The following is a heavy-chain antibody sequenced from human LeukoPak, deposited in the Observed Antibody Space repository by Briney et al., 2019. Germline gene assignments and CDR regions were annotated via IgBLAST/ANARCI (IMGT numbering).Heavy chain of an antibody. D-gene: IGHD3-22*01. J-gene: IGHJ4*02. Sequence: SETLSLTCTVSGGSISSYYWSWIRQPPGKGLEWIGYIYYSGGTNYNPSLKSRVTISVDTSKNQFSLKLSSVTAADTAVYYCARGRAVYYYDSSGYSIGYWGQGTLVTVSS. CDR2: IYYSGGT. CDR3: ARGRAVYYYDSSGYSIGY. V-gene: IGHV4-59*12. CDR1: GGSISSYY.